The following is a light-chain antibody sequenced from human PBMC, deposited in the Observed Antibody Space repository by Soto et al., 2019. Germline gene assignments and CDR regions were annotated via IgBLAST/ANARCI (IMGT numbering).Light chain of an antibody. CDR3: SSYTSSSTVV. Sequence: QSALTQPASVSGSPGQSITISCTGTSSDIGDYDYVSWYQQHPGKAPKLMISDVSTRPSGVSNRFSGSKSGNTASLTISGLQAEDEADYYCSSYTSSSTVVFGGGTQLTVL. V-gene: IGLV2-14*01. CDR2: DVS. J-gene: IGLJ2*01. CDR1: SSDIGDYDY.